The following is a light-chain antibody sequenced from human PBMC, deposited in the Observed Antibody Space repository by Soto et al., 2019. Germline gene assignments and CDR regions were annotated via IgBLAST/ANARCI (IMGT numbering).Light chain of an antibody. Sequence: QSALTQPASVSGSPGQSITISCTGTSSDVGNYNLISWYQHHPDKAPKLIIYEATKRPSGVSSRFSGSKSGNTASLTISGLQAEDDADYYCCSFAVGTALVFGGGTKLTVL. CDR2: EAT. CDR3: CSFAVGTALV. J-gene: IGLJ2*01. CDR1: SSDVGNYNL. V-gene: IGLV2-23*01.